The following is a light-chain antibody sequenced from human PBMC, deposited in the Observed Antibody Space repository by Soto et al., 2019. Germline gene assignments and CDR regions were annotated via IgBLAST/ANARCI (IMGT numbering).Light chain of an antibody. CDR1: QGISSY. CDR2: AAS. V-gene: IGKV1-27*01. CDR3: QKYNSAPSLT. J-gene: IGKJ4*01. Sequence: DIQMTQSPSSLSASVGDRVTITCRASQGISSYLAWYQQKPGKVPMLLIYAASTLQSGVPSRFSGSGSGTDFTLTISSLQPEDVATYYCQKYNSAPSLTFGGGTKVEIK.